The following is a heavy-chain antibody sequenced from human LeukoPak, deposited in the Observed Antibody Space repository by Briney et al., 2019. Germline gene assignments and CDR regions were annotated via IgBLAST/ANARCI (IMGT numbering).Heavy chain of an antibody. Sequence: ASVKVSCKASGYTFTSYAMHWVRQAPGQRLEWMGWINAGNGNTKYSQKFQGRVTITRDTSASTAYMELSSLRSEDTAVYYCARSKYSSGWYDDSIWVYWGQGTLVTVSS. CDR3: ARSKYSSGWYDDSIWVY. V-gene: IGHV1-3*01. J-gene: IGHJ4*02. D-gene: IGHD6-19*01. CDR2: INAGNGNT. CDR1: GYTFTSYA.